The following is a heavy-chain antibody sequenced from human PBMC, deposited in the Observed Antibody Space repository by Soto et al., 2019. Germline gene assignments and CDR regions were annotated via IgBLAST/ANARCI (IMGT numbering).Heavy chain of an antibody. J-gene: IGHJ4*02. Sequence: EVQLVEFGGGLVKPGGSLRLSCAASGFTFNNAWLSWVRQAPGKGLEWVGRIKSRADGETTDYAAPVKGRFTISRDDSKNMLYLQMNSLKTEDPAVYYCTTGLGQPLVVFDYWGQGTLLTVSS. CDR1: GFTFNNAW. CDR3: TTGLGQPLVVFDY. CDR2: IKSRADGETT. D-gene: IGHD2-15*01. V-gene: IGHV3-15*01.